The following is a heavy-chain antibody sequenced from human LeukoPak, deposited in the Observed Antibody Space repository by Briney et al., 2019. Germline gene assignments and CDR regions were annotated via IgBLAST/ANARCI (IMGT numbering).Heavy chain of an antibody. V-gene: IGHV3-66*02. CDR2: IYTGGSI. CDR3: AISTSNKDFDY. J-gene: IGHJ4*02. D-gene: IGHD3-3*02. Sequence: PGGSLRLSCAVSEITASSNYMSWVRQAPGKGLQCVSVIYTGGSIYYADSVKGRFTISRDNSRNTLYLQMNSLRAEDTALYYCAISTSNKDFDYWGQGALVTVSA. CDR1: EITASSNY.